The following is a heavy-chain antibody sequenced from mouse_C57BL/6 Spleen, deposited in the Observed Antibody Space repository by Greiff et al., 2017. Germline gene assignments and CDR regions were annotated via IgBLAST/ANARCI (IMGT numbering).Heavy chain of an antibody. CDR2: INPSTGGT. V-gene: IGHV1-42*01. J-gene: IGHJ3*01. D-gene: IGHD2-5*01. CDR3: ARSGDYSNHFAY. Sequence: VQLKQSGPELVKPGASVKISCKASGYSFTGYYMNWVKQSPEKSLEWIGEINPSTGGTTYNQKFKAKATLTVDKSSSTAYMQLKSLTSEDSAVYYCARSGDYSNHFAYWGQGTLVTVSA. CDR1: GYSFTGYY.